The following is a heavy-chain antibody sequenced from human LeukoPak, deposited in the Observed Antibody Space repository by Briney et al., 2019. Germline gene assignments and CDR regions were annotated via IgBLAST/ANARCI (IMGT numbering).Heavy chain of an antibody. Sequence: PGGSLRLSCAASGFTFSSYSMNWVRQAPGKGLEWVSSNSSSSSYIYYADSVKGRFTISRDNAKNSLYLQMNSLRAEDTAVYYCASYGSGTGFLDYWGQGTLVTVSS. CDR1: GFTFSSYS. V-gene: IGHV3-21*01. CDR3: ASYGSGTGFLDY. D-gene: IGHD3-10*01. J-gene: IGHJ4*02. CDR2: NSSSSSYI.